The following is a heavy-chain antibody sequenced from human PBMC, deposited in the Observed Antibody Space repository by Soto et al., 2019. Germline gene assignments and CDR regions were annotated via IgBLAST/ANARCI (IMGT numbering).Heavy chain of an antibody. Sequence: SETLSLTCTVSGGSISSYYWSWIRQPAGKGLEWIGRIYTSGSTNYNPSLKSRVTISVDTSKNQFSLKLSSVTAADTAVYYCARHSPPSIAARRTLNWFDPWGQGTLVTVSS. D-gene: IGHD6-6*01. CDR1: GGSISSYY. CDR3: ARHSPPSIAARRTLNWFDP. V-gene: IGHV4-4*07. CDR2: IYTSGST. J-gene: IGHJ5*02.